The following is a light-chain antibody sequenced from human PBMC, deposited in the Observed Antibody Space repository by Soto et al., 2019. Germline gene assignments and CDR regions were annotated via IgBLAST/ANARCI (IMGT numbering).Light chain of an antibody. J-gene: IGKJ1*01. CDR2: GAS. V-gene: IGKV3-20*01. Sequence: EIVLTQSPGTLSLSPGERATLSCRASQSVSSRYLAWYQHKPGQAPRLLIFGASSRATGIPDRFRGSGSGTDFTLTISRLEPEDFSVYYCQQYGSSRTFGRWTKVEIK. CDR1: QSVSSRY. CDR3: QQYGSSRT.